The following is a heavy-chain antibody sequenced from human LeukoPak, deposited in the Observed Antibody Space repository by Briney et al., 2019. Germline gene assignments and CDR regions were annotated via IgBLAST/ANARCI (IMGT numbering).Heavy chain of an antibody. V-gene: IGHV3-23*01. CDR2: ISGSGGST. Sequence: GGSLRLSCAASGFTFSSYAMSWVRQAPGKGLEWVSAISGSGGSTYYADSVKGRFTISRDNSKNTLYLQMNSLRAEDTAVYYCAKQKGPGITGYDAFDIWGQGTMVTVSS. J-gene: IGHJ3*02. CDR1: GFTFSSYA. CDR3: AKQKGPGITGYDAFDI. D-gene: IGHD1-20*01.